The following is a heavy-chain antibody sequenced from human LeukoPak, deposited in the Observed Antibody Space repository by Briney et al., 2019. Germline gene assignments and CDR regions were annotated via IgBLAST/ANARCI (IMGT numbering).Heavy chain of an antibody. J-gene: IGHJ6*03. CDR2: IYYSGST. V-gene: IGHV4-61*05. Sequence: SETLSLTCTVSGGSISSSSYYWGWIRQPPGKGLEWIGYIYYSGSTNYNPSLKSRVTISVDTSKNQLSLKLSSVTAADTAVYYCASGAWSNYMDVWGKGTTVTVSS. CDR1: GGSISSSSYY. D-gene: IGHD1-1*01. CDR3: ASGAWSNYMDV.